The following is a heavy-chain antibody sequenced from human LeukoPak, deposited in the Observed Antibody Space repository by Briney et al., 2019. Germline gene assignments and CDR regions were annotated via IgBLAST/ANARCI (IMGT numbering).Heavy chain of an antibody. CDR1: GFTFSNYW. D-gene: IGHD6-13*01. V-gene: IGHV3-7*01. CDR3: ARVGYSSSWSPSDY. J-gene: IGHJ4*02. Sequence: GESLRLSCAASGFTFSNYWMSWVRQAPGKGLEWVANIKDDGSVKYYVDSLKGRFTISRDNAKNSLYLQMNSLRAEDTAVYYCARVGYSSSWSPSDYWGQGALVTVSS. CDR2: IKDDGSVK.